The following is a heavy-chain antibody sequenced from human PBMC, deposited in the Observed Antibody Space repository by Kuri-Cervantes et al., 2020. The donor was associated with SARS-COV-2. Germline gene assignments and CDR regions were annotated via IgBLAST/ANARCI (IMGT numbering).Heavy chain of an antibody. Sequence: GESLKISCAASGFTFSSYAMHWVRQAPGKGLEWVAVISYDGSNKYYADSVKGRFTISRDNSKNTLYLQMNSLRAEDTAVYYCARDGRNSGSVGNYYDNSGYPDYWGQGTLVTVSS. D-gene: IGHD3-22*01. CDR3: ARDGRNSGSVGNYYDNSGYPDY. CDR1: GFTFSSYA. CDR2: ISYDGSNK. V-gene: IGHV3-30-3*01. J-gene: IGHJ4*02.